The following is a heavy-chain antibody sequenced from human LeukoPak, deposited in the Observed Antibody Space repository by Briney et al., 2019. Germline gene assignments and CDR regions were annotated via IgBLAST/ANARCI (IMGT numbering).Heavy chain of an antibody. CDR3: ARLGDSSGYYQPAGY. CDR1: GYSFTSYW. D-gene: IGHD3-22*01. Sequence: GESLKISCKGSGYSFTSYWISWVRQMPGKGLEWMGRIDPSDSYTNYSPSFQGRVTISADKSISTAYLQWSSLKASDTAMYYCARLGDSSGYYQPAGYWGQGTLVTASS. V-gene: IGHV5-10-1*01. J-gene: IGHJ4*02. CDR2: IDPSDSYT.